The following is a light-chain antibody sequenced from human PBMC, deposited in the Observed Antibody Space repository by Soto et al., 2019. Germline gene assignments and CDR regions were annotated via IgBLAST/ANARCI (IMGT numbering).Light chain of an antibody. CDR2: EVS. CDR1: NSDVGGYNY. V-gene: IGLV2-14*01. CDR3: SSYTITSALV. J-gene: IGLJ2*01. Sequence: QSALTQPASVSGSPGQSITISCTGTNSDVGGYNYVSWYQQHPGKAPKLMIYEVSNRPSGVSNRFSGSKSGNTASLTISGLQADDEADYYCSSYTITSALVFGGGTKLTVL.